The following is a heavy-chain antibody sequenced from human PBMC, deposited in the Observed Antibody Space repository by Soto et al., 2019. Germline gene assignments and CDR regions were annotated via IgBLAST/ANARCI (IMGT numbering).Heavy chain of an antibody. J-gene: IGHJ5*02. D-gene: IGHD1-26*01. CDR2: INPSGGGT. Sequence: QVQLVQSGAEVKKPGASVKVSCKTFGYTFTAHFMHWVRQSPGQGLEWMGMINPSGGGTSYAQKFQGRVTMTSVTPTNTFYGELRSLRSEDTAMYYCARDAGTSGGYPRTWGQGSPVTVSS. CDR1: GYTFTAHF. CDR3: ARDAGTSGGYPRT. V-gene: IGHV1-46*01.